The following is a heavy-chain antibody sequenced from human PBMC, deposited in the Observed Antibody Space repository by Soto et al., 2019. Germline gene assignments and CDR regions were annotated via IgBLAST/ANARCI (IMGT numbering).Heavy chain of an antibody. CDR1: GGSISINSYY. J-gene: IGHJ4*02. CDR2: IYYSGST. CDR3: ASPPSSAFFFDY. V-gene: IGHV4-39*01. Sequence: PSETLSLTCTVSGGSISINSYYWGWIRQPPGKGLEWIGSIYYSGSTYYNPSLKSRVTISVDTSKNQFSLSLSSVTAADTAVYYCASPPSSAFFFDYWGPGTLVTVSS. D-gene: IGHD6-6*01.